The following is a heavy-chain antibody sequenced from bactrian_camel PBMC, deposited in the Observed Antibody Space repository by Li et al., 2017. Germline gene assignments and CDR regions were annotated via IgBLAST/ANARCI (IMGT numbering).Heavy chain of an antibody. CDR3: ASETHFSGDGDFCMAADREY. CDR2: IDGYGDT. V-gene: IGHV3S1*01. CDR1: GYTFTRYC. J-gene: IGHJ4*01. Sequence: HVQLVESGGGSVQAGGSLRLSCAASSGYTFTRYCMGWFRQVSGKEREAVATIDGYGDTAYVDSVKDRFTISNDTANNVMYLQMDALQPADSGMYYCASETHFSGDGDFCMAADREYWGQGTQVTVS.